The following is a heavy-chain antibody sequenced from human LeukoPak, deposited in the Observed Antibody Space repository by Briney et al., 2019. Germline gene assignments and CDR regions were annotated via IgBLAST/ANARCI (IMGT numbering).Heavy chain of an antibody. J-gene: IGHJ5*02. Sequence: SETLSLTCTVSGGSISSSPCYWGWIRHPPGKGLKWIGTIYYSGSTYYNPSLKSRVTISVDTSKNQFSLKLTSVTAADTAVYYCARPVPSRLGWFDPWGQGTLVTVSS. CDR2: IYYSGST. CDR3: ARPVPSRLGWFDP. CDR1: GGSISSSPCY. D-gene: IGHD1-1*01. V-gene: IGHV4-39*01.